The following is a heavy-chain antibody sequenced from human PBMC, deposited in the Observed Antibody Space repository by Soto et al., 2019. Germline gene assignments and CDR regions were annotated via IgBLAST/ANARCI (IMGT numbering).Heavy chain of an antibody. V-gene: IGHV3-21*01. D-gene: IGHD1-26*01. CDR3: ARGPRGALDY. J-gene: IGHJ4*02. Sequence: VGSLRLSCAASGFTFNSYSMNWVRQAPGKGLEWVSSISSSSSYIYYADSVKGRFTISRDNAKNSLYLQMNSLRAEDTAVYYCARGPRGALDYWGQGTLVTVSS. CDR2: ISSSSSYI. CDR1: GFTFNSYS.